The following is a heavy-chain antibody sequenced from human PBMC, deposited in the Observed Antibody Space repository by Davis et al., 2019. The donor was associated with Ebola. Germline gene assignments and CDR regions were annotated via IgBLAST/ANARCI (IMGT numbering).Heavy chain of an antibody. V-gene: IGHV3-30*04. CDR3: AGAVAGTEDFQY. J-gene: IGHJ4*02. Sequence: GESLKISCAASGFTFSNYAMHWVRQAPGRGLEWLAVISTDGSTTFYADSVKGRFTISRDNSKNTLSLQMNSLDTEDTAVYYCAGAVAGTEDFQYWGQGTLVTVSS. CDR1: GFTFSNYA. D-gene: IGHD6-19*01. CDR2: ISTDGSTT.